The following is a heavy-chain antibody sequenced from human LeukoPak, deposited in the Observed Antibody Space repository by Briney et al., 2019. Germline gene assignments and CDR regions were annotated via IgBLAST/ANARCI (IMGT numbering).Heavy chain of an antibody. CDR1: GYTLTELS. J-gene: IGHJ6*02. CDR2: FDPEDGET. Sequence: GASVKVSCKVSGYTLTELSMHWVRQAPGKGLEWMGGFDPEDGETIYAQKFQGRVTMTEDTSTDTAYMELSSLRSEDTAVYYRATMGQRYSSWYTLHRDYGMDVWGQGTTVTVSS. D-gene: IGHD6-13*01. CDR3: ATMGQRYSSWYTLHRDYGMDV. V-gene: IGHV1-24*01.